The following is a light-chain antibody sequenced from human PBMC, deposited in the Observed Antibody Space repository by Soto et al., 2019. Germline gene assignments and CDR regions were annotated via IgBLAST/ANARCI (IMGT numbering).Light chain of an antibody. CDR3: HNKNTWPGR. Sequence: EIVMTQSPATLSVSPGERATLSCRASQSVSSNLAWYQQKPGQAPRLLIYGASTRATGIPARFSGSGSGTDFTLTISSLQSEVFAVFYCHNKNTWPGRFGKGTK. CDR1: QSVSSN. J-gene: IGKJ1*01. V-gene: IGKV3D-15*01. CDR2: GAS.